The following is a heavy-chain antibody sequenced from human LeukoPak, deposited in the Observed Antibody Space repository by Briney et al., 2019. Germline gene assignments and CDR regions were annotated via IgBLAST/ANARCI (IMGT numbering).Heavy chain of an antibody. V-gene: IGHV1-46*01. Sequence: ASVKVSCKASGYTFTSYYMHWVRQAPGQGLEWMGIINPSGGSTSYAQKFQGRVTMTRDTSTSTVYMELSSLRSEDTAVYYCARTLYDFWSGYYWGAFDIWGQGTMVTVSS. J-gene: IGHJ3*02. CDR1: GYTFTSYY. CDR3: ARTLYDFWSGYYWGAFDI. D-gene: IGHD3-3*01. CDR2: INPSGGST.